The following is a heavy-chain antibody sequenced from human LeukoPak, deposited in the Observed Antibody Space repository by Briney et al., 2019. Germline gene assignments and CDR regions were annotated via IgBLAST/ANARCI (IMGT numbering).Heavy chain of an antibody. V-gene: IGHV4-39*07. CDR1: GFTFSSYS. CDR3: ARDRIEWIQLSCEFDY. CDR2: IYYSGST. Sequence: GSLRLSCAASGFTFSSYSMNWVRQPPGKGLEWIGSIYYSGSTYYNPSLKSRVTISVDTSKNQFSLKLSSVTAADTAVYYCARDRIEWIQLSCEFDYWGQGTLVTVSS. J-gene: IGHJ4*02. D-gene: IGHD5-18*01.